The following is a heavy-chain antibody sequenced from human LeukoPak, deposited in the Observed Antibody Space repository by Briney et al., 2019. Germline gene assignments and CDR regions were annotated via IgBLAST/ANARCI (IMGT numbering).Heavy chain of an antibody. CDR2: INPNSGGT. Sequence: ASVKVSCKASGYTFTGYYMHWVRQAPGQGLEWMGWINPNSGGTNYAQKFQGWVTMTRDTSISTAYMELSRLRSDDTAVYYCARDREAVQSWMIGYCSGGSCYPEYYFDYWGQGTLVTVSS. V-gene: IGHV1-2*04. J-gene: IGHJ4*02. CDR3: ARDREAVQSWMIGYCSGGSCYPEYYFDY. D-gene: IGHD2-15*01. CDR1: GYTFTGYY.